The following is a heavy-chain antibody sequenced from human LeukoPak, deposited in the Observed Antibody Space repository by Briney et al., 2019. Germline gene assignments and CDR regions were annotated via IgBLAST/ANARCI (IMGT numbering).Heavy chain of an antibody. D-gene: IGHD2-2*01. J-gene: IGHJ6*02. V-gene: IGHV1-69*06. CDR2: IIPIFGTA. Sequence: SVKVSCKASGGTFSRYAISWVRQAPGQGLEWMGAIIPIFGTANYAQKFQGRVTITADKSTSTAYMGLSSLRSEDTAVYYCARASTPYAPAFYGMDVWGQGTTVTVSS. CDR3: ARASTPYAPAFYGMDV. CDR1: GGTFSRYA.